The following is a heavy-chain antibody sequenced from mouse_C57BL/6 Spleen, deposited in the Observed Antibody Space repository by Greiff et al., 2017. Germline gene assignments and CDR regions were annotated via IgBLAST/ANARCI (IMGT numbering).Heavy chain of an antibody. Sequence: QVQLQQPGAELVRPGSSVKLSCKASGYTFPSYWMDWVKQRPGQGLEWIGNIYPSDSETHYNQKFKDKATLTVDKSSSTAYMQLSSLTSEDSAVYYCARRGYDYDVAYWGQGTLVTVSA. CDR3: ARRGYDYDVAY. D-gene: IGHD2-4*01. V-gene: IGHV1-61*01. CDR1: GYTFPSYW. CDR2: IYPSDSET. J-gene: IGHJ3*01.